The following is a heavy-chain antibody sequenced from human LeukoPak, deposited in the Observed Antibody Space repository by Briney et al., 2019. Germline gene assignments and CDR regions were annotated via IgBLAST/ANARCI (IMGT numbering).Heavy chain of an antibody. CDR3: VKGLHMLDY. J-gene: IGHJ4*02. CDR1: GFISRDYA. V-gene: IGHV3-23*01. Sequence: GSLRLSCAASGFISRDYAMTWVRQTPGKGPEWVSTIAYIGSFYADSVKGRFSISRDDSKNTLYLQMNNLRADDSAVYFCVKGLHMLDYWGQGTLVTVSS. CDR2: IAYIGS. D-gene: IGHD3-16*01.